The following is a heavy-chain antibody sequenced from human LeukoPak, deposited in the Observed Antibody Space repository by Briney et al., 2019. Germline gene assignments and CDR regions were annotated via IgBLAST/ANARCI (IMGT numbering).Heavy chain of an antibody. J-gene: IGHJ4*02. CDR3: ARLVERFLEWSPVAY. CDR1: GYTFTSYG. Sequence: ASVKVSCKASGYTFTSYGISWVRQAPGQGLEWMGWISAYNGNTNYAQKLQGRVTMTTDTSTSAAYMGLRSLRSDDTAVYYCARLVERFLEWSPVAYWGQGTLVTVSS. V-gene: IGHV1-18*01. CDR2: ISAYNGNT. D-gene: IGHD3-3*01.